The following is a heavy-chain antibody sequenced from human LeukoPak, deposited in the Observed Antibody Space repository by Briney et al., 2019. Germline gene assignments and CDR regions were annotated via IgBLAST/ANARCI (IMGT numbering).Heavy chain of an antibody. CDR2: ISGRGGDT. V-gene: IGHV3-23*01. Sequence: GGSLRLSCAASGFSFSSSAMSWVRQAPGKGLEWVSGISGRGGDTYYADSVKGRFTISRDNSKNTLNLQMNSLIAEDTAVYYCAKGGNGYCSNGICSPRVVAAIDYWGQGALVSVSS. CDR1: GFSFSSSA. J-gene: IGHJ4*02. D-gene: IGHD2-8*01. CDR3: AKGGNGYCSNGICSPRVVAAIDY.